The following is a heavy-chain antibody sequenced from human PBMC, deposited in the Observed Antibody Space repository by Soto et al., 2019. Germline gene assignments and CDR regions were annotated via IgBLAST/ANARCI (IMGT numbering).Heavy chain of an antibody. D-gene: IGHD3-9*01. V-gene: IGHV3-48*01. CDR1: GFTFSRYS. CDR3: ARQYFDWLPLYFDY. Sequence: EVQLVESGGGLVQPGGSLRLSCAASGFTFSRYSMNWVRQAPGKGLEWVSYISYTTGTIYYADSVKGRFTISRDNAKNSLYLQMNSLRTEDTAVYYCARQYFDWLPLYFDYLGQGALVTVSS. CDR2: ISYTTGTI. J-gene: IGHJ4*02.